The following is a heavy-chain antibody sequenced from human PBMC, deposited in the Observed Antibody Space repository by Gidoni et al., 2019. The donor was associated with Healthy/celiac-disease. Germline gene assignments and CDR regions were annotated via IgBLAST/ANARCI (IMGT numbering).Heavy chain of an antibody. CDR2: IIPIFETA. D-gene: IGHD1-20*01. Sequence: QVQLVQSGADGKKPGSSVKVTCKASGGTFNNLAISGLRQAPGQGLEWVGGIIPIFETATFPQTFPGRVSITADESTTTAYLELRSLRSEDTAVYYCASGRGPNWNFAYWGQGTQVTVSS. J-gene: IGHJ4*02. CDR1: GGTFNNLA. V-gene: IGHV1-69*01. CDR3: ASGRGPNWNFAY.